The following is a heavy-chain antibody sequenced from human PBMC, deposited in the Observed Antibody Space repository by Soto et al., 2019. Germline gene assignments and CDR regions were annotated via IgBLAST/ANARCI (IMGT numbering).Heavy chain of an antibody. D-gene: IGHD3-3*01. CDR3: ARDFAPNFGMDV. CDR2: IWHDGTNK. V-gene: IGHV3-33*01. CDR1: GFTFSSYG. J-gene: IGHJ6*02. Sequence: QVQLVESGGGVVQPGRSPRLSCAASGFTFSSYGMHWVRQAPGKGLEWVAVIWHDGTNKYYADSVKGRFTISRDNSKNTLYLQMNSLRAEYTAVYYCARDFAPNFGMDVWGQGTTVTASS.